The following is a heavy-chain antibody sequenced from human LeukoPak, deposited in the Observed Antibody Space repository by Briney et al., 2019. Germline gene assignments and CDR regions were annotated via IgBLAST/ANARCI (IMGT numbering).Heavy chain of an antibody. CDR3: ARGRRRVLRFLEWLSNEYFQH. CDR1: GGSFSGYY. Sequence: SETLSLTCAVYGGSFSGYYWSWIRQPPGKGLEWIGEINHSGSTNYNPSLKSRVTISVDTSKNQFSLKLSSVTAADTAVYYCARGRRRVLRFLEWLSNEYFQHWGQGTLVTVSS. J-gene: IGHJ1*01. V-gene: IGHV4-34*01. CDR2: INHSGST. D-gene: IGHD3-3*01.